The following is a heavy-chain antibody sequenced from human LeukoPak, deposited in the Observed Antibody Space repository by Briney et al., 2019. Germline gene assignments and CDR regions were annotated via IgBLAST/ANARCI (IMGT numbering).Heavy chain of an antibody. CDR3: ARDTSVGAAYFDV. D-gene: IGHD2-15*01. J-gene: IGHJ4*02. CDR2: ISYDGSHK. CDR1: EFAFSSYG. V-gene: IGHV3-30*03. Sequence: PGRSLRLSCAASEFAFSSYGMHWVRQAPGKGLEWVAVISYDGSHKYYAVSVKGRFTISRDNSKNTLYLQMTTLRPDDTAIYYCARDTSVGAAYFDVWGQGALVAVSS.